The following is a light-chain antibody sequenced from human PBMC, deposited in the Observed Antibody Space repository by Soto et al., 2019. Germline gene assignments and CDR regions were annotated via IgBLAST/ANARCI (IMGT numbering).Light chain of an antibody. Sequence: DIQMTQSSSSLSASVGDRVTITCRASQSISSYLNWYQQKPGRAPKLLIYAASSLQSGVTSRFSGSGSGTHFPLTISSLQPEDFATYYCHQSYGTPPTFGQGTKLEI. CDR3: HQSYGTPPT. J-gene: IGKJ2*01. CDR2: AAS. CDR1: QSISSY. V-gene: IGKV1-39*01.